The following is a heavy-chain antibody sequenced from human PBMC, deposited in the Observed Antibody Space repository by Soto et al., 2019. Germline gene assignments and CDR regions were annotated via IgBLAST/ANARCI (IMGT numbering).Heavy chain of an antibody. CDR3: ARDKITGLFDY. Sequence: QVQLQQWGAGLLKPSETLSLTCAVYGVSFSAYYWTWIRQPPGTGLEWIGEINPSGSTNYNPSLKSRVTISVDTSKNQFSLKLTSVTSADTAVYYCARDKITGLFDYWGQGTLVTVSS. V-gene: IGHV4-34*01. CDR1: GVSFSAYY. J-gene: IGHJ4*02. CDR2: INPSGST. D-gene: IGHD3-16*01.